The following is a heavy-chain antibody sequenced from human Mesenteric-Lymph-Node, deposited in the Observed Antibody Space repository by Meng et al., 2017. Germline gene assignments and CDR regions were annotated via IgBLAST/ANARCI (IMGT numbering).Heavy chain of an antibody. CDR2: ISYDGSNK. D-gene: IGHD3-22*01. Sequence: GSSLKISCAASGISFSSYAMHWVRQAPGKGLEWVAVISYDGSNKYYADSVKGRFTISRDNSKNTLYLQMNSLRADDTAVYYCARLMSFDSSGTVYGMAVWGQGTTVTVSS. CDR3: ARLMSFDSSGTVYGMAV. V-gene: IGHV3-30*01. CDR1: GISFSSYA. J-gene: IGHJ6*02.